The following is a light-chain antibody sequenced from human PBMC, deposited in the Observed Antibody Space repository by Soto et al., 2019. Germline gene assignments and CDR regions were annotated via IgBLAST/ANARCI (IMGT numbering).Light chain of an antibody. CDR2: GAS. Sequence: EIVVTQSPATLSVSQGERATLSCRSSQSVSSNLAWYQQKPGQAPRLLIYGASTRATGIPARFSGSGSGTEFTLTISSLQSEDFAVYYCQQYNNWPWTFGQGTKVDI. CDR3: QQYNNWPWT. CDR1: QSVSSN. J-gene: IGKJ1*01. V-gene: IGKV3-15*01.